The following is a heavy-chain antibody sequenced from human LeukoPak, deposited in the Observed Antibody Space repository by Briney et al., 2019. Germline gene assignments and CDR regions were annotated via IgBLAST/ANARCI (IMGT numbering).Heavy chain of an antibody. CDR1: GGSFSGYY. CDR2: ISHSGST. Sequence: SETLSLTCAVYGGSFSGYYWSWIRQPPGKGLEWIGEISHSGSTNYNPSLKSRVTISVDTSKNQFSLKLSSVTAADTAVYYCATRPAAGSIWYFDLWGRGTLVTVSS. V-gene: IGHV4-34*01. D-gene: IGHD6-13*01. CDR3: ATRPAAGSIWYFDL. J-gene: IGHJ2*01.